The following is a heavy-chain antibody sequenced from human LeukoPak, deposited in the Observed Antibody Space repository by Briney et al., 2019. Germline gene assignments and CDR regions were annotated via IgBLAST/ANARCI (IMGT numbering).Heavy chain of an antibody. CDR3: AKELSTFGGVIAPLDY. Sequence: GRSLRLSCAASGFTFDDYAMHWVRQAPGKGLEWVSGISWNSGSIGYADSVKGRFTIPRDNAKNSLYLQMNSLRAEDTALYYCAKELSTFGGVIAPLDYWGQGTLVTVSS. D-gene: IGHD3-16*02. CDR2: ISWNSGSI. V-gene: IGHV3-9*01. CDR1: GFTFDDYA. J-gene: IGHJ4*02.